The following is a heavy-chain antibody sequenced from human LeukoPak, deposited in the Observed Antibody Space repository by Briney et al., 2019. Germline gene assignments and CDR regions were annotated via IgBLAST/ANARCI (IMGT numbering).Heavy chain of an antibody. CDR1: GFTFSSYA. J-gene: IGHJ4*02. CDR3: AKDVANYGSGSYDY. CDR2: ISGSSGST. D-gene: IGHD3-10*01. V-gene: IGHV3-23*01. Sequence: PGGSLRLSCAASGFTFSSYAMSWVRQAPGKGLEWVSGISGSSGSTYYADSVKGRFTLSRDNSKNTLYLQMNSLRAEDTAVYYCAKDVANYGSGSYDYWGQGTLVTVSS.